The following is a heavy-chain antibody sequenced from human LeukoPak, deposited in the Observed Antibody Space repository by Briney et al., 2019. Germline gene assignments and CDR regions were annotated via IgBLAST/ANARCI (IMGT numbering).Heavy chain of an antibody. J-gene: IGHJ4*02. D-gene: IGHD3-22*01. CDR1: GFTFSSYA. CDR2: ISGSGGYT. CDR3: AKGAAFYYDSSGYIDY. Sequence: SGGSLRLSCAASGFTFSSYAMSWVRQAPGKGLERVSAISGSGGYTYYADSVKGLFTISRDNSKNRLYLQMNSLRAEDTAVYYCAKGAAFYYDSSGYIDYWGQGTLVTVSS. V-gene: IGHV3-23*01.